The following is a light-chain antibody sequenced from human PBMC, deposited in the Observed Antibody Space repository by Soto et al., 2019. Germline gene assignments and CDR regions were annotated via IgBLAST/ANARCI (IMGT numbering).Light chain of an antibody. CDR3: QQYYTYTLT. Sequence: DIQMTQSPSSLSASVGERVTITCRASQGIRNYLTWFQQRQGKAPKSXIYAASTLQSGVPSKFSGSGSGTDFTLTISSLQPEDFATYYCQQYYTYTLTFGGGTKVDIK. CDR1: QGIRNY. V-gene: IGKV1-16*02. CDR2: AAS. J-gene: IGKJ4*01.